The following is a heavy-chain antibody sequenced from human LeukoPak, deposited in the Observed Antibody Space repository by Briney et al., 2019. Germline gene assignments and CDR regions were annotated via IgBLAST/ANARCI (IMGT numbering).Heavy chain of an antibody. CDR3: STRDQSRTDMVPPDY. V-gene: IGHV4-4*02. Sequence: SGTLSLTCAVSGVSISSNNWWTWVRQPPGKGLEWIGGTHRSGDTKYSPSLQTRATISIDNSKNQLSLNLNSVTAADTAVYYCSTRDQSRTDMVPPDYWGQGTLVTVSS. CDR1: GVSISSNNW. J-gene: IGHJ4*02. CDR2: THRSGDT. D-gene: IGHD5-18*01.